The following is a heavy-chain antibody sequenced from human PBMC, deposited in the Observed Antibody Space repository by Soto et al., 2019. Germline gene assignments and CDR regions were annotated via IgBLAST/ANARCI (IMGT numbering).Heavy chain of an antibody. V-gene: IGHV3-30*04. CDR1: GFTFSRYA. Sequence: QVQVVESGGGVVQPGRSLRLSCAASGFTFSRYAIHWVRQAPGKGLEWVAVISRDGINKYYVDSVKGRFTISRDNSRNTVYLQMNSLRDEDTAVYYCARSRNSAVADSFDFWGQGTLVTVSS. D-gene: IGHD3-10*01. CDR2: ISRDGINK. CDR3: ARSRNSAVADSFDF. J-gene: IGHJ4*02.